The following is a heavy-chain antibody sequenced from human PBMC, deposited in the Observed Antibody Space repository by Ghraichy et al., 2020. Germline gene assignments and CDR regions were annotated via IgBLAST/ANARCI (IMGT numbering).Heavy chain of an antibody. CDR1: GASIGSRGYY. J-gene: IGHJ1*01. CDR2: IFYTGST. Sequence: SETLSLTCNVSGASIGSRGYYWGWIRQPPGKALEWIGSIFYTGSTYYNPSLTSRLTLSVDTSRNQFSFKLTSVTAADTAVYYCASPKDSSGSFYNSWGPGTLVTVSS. V-gene: IGHV4-39*01. D-gene: IGHD3-22*01. CDR3: ASPKDSSGSFYNS.